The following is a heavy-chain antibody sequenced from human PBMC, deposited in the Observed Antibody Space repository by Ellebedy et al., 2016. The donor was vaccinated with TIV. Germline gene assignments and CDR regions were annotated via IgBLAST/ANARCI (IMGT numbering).Heavy chain of an antibody. CDR1: GFTFSGYA. Sequence: GESLKISCVASGFTFSGYAMSWVRQAPRKGLEWVATISGTGYNTDYGDSVKGRFTISRDNSKNALYLQMDTLRVDDTAVYYCVRDGYNRIPFDYWGQGTLVTVSS. CDR2: ISGTGYNT. CDR3: VRDGYNRIPFDY. J-gene: IGHJ4*02. V-gene: IGHV3-23*01. D-gene: IGHD5-24*01.